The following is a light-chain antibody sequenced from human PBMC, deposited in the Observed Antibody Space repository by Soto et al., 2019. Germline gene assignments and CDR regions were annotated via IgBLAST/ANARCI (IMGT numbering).Light chain of an antibody. J-gene: IGLJ3*02. V-gene: IGLV1-44*01. CDR3: AAWDDSLNGWV. CDR1: SSNIGSNT. CDR2: SNN. Sequence: QSVLTQPPSASGTPGQRVTISCSGSSSNIGSNTVNWYQQLLGTAPKLLIYSNNQRPSGVPDRFSGSKSGTSASLAISGLQSEDEADYYCAAWDDSLNGWVFGGGTKLTVL.